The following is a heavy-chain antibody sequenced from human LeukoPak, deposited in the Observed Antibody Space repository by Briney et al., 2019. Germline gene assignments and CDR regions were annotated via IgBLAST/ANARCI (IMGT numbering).Heavy chain of an antibody. D-gene: IGHD3-22*01. CDR2: ISYDGSNK. CDR1: GFTFSSYA. V-gene: IGHV3-30-3*01. Sequence: GGSLRLSCAASGFTFSSYAMHWVRQAPGKGLEWVAVISYDGSNKYYADSVKGRFTISRDNSKNTLYLQMNSLRAEDTAVYYCARERPKDSSGYYYARHSTPLDYWGQGTLVTVSS. J-gene: IGHJ4*02. CDR3: ARERPKDSSGYYYARHSTPLDY.